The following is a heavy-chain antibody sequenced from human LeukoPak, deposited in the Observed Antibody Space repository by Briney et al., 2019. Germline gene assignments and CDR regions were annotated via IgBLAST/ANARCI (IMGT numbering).Heavy chain of an antibody. CDR2: IRYDGSNK. CDR3: AKGSSSWIIGYYYYYMDV. Sequence: PGGSLRLSCAASGFTFSNYGMHWVRQAPGKGLEWVAFIRYDGSNKYYADSVKGRFTISRDNSKNTLYLQMNSLRAEDTAVYYCAKGSSSWIIGYYYYYMDVWGKGTTVTISS. J-gene: IGHJ6*03. D-gene: IGHD6-13*01. V-gene: IGHV3-30*02. CDR1: GFTFSNYG.